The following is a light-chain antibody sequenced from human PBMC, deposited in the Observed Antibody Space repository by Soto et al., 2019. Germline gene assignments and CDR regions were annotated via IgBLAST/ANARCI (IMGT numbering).Light chain of an antibody. CDR1: NSDVGDNNY. CDR2: EVT. CDR3: SSYRSRTMV. V-gene: IGLV2-14*01. Sequence: QSALTQPASVSGSPGQSITISCTGTNSDVGDNNYVSWYQQHPGKAPKLLIYEVTNRPSGVSDRFSGSKSANTASLTISGLQVEDEGDFYCSSYRSRTMVFGGGTKVTVL. J-gene: IGLJ3*02.